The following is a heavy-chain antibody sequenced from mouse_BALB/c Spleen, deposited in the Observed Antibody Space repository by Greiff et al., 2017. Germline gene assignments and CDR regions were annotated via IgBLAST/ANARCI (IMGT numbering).Heavy chain of an antibody. J-gene: IGHJ2*01. CDR2: IWAGGST. CDR1: GFSLTSYG. V-gene: IGHV2-9*02. Sequence: QVQLQQSGPGLVAPSQSLSITCTVSGFSLTSYGVHWVRQPPGKGLEWLGVIWAGGSTNYNSALMSRLSISKDNSKSQVFLKMNSLQTDDTAMYYCARPALTTAYYFDYWGQGTTLTVSS. CDR3: ARPALTTAYYFDY. D-gene: IGHD1-2*01.